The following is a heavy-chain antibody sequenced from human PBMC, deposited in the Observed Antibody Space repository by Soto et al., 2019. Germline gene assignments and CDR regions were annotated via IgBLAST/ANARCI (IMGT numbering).Heavy chain of an antibody. J-gene: IGHJ4*02. Sequence: QVQLVESGGGVVQPGRSLRLSCAASGFTFSSYAMHWVRQAPGKGLEWVAVISYDGSNKYYADSVKGRFTISRDNSKNTLYLQMNSLRAEDTAVYYCARESQGPSFDYWGQGTLVTVSS. CDR1: GFTFSSYA. CDR2: ISYDGSNK. CDR3: ARESQGPSFDY. V-gene: IGHV3-30-3*01.